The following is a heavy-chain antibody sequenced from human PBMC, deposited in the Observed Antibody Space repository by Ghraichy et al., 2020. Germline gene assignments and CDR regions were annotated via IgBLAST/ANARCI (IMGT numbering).Heavy chain of an antibody. CDR3: ARAAHGLGANYFDY. D-gene: IGHD3-16*01. CDR1: GFTFSTYW. V-gene: IGHV3-7*01. J-gene: IGHJ4*02. Sequence: GGSLRLSCAASGFTFSTYWMNWVRQAPGKGLEWVANIKQGGSEKYYADSVKGRFTNSRDNAKNSLYLQMNSLRAEDTAVYYCARAAHGLGANYFDYWGQGALVTVSS. CDR2: IKQGGSEK.